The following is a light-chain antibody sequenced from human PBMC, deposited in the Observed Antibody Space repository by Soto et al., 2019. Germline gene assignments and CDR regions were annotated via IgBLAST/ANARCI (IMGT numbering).Light chain of an antibody. CDR1: ESVSNS. CDR3: QHRAGWPPALT. J-gene: IGKJ4*01. V-gene: IGKV3-11*01. CDR2: NAS. Sequence: ETVLTQSPATLSLSPGERATLSCRASESVSNSFAWYQHKPGQAPRLLIYNASNRATGIPARFSGSGSGTDFTITISSLEPEDFAVYFCQHRAGWPPALTFGGGTKVEIK.